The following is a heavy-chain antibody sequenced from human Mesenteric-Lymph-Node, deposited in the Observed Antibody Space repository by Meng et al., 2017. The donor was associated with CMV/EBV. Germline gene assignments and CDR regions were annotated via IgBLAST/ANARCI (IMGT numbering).Heavy chain of an antibody. D-gene: IGHD5-12*01. CDR3: AKDLIWVIRGYDLLEQSHGMDV. V-gene: IGHV3-30-3*01. CDR2: ISYEGNNK. CDR1: GFTFSSYA. Sequence: GESLKISCAASGFTFSSYAMHWVRQAPGRGLEWVAVISYEGNNKYYADSVKGRFTISRDNSENTVYLQMSSLRPEDTAVYYCAKDLIWVIRGYDLLEQSHGMDVWGQGTTVTVSS. J-gene: IGHJ6*02.